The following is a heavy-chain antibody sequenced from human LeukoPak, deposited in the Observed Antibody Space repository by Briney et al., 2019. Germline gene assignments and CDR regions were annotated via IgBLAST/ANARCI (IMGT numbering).Heavy chain of an antibody. J-gene: IGHJ4*02. Sequence: SETLSLTCTVSGASVSSSSYYWGWIRQPPGKGLEWIGTIYYSGSTYYNPSLKSRVTISVDTSKNQFSLKLSSVTAADTAVYYCARQRRDVLRYFDWLSPIYFDYWGQGTLVTVSS. CDR2: IYYSGST. CDR3: ARQRRDVLRYFDWLSPIYFDY. D-gene: IGHD3-9*01. V-gene: IGHV4-39*01. CDR1: GASVSSSSYY.